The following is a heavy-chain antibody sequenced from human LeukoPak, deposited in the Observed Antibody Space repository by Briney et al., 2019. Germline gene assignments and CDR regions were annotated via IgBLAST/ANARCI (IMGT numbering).Heavy chain of an antibody. CDR3: AKEEAWGVNAFDS. CDR2: ISYDGSNK. V-gene: IGHV3-30*18. D-gene: IGHD3-10*01. J-gene: IGHJ4*02. CDR1: GFTFSSYG. Sequence: GGSLRLSCAASGFTFSSYGMHWVRQAPGKGLEWVAVISYDGSNKYYADSVKGRFTISRDNIENTVFLQMNSLSSDDTAVYFCAKEEAWGVNAFDSWGQGTLVTVSS.